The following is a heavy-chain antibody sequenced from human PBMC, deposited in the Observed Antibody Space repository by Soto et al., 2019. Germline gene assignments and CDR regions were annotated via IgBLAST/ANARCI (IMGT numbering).Heavy chain of an antibody. CDR1: GYTFTSYD. CDR3: ARERSAAGTGWFDP. CDR2: MNPNSGNT. D-gene: IGHD6-13*01. J-gene: IGHJ5*02. V-gene: IGHV1-8*01. Sequence: QVQLVQSGAEVKKPGASVKVSCKASGYTFTSYDINWVRQATGQGLEWMGWMNPNSGNTGYAQKFQGRVTMTRNTAISTAYLELSSLRSEDTAVYYCARERSAAGTGWFDPWGQGTLVTVSS.